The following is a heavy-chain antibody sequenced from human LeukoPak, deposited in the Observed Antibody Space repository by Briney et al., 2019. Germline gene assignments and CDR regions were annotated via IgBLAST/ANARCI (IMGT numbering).Heavy chain of an antibody. Sequence: ASVKVSCKASGYTFTGYYMHWVRQAPGQGLEWMGWINPNSGGTNYAQKFQGRVTMTRDTSISTAYMELSGLRSDDTAVYYCARSGSVATGSIRRRPRGGYYFDYWGQGTLVTVSS. CDR1: GYTFTGYY. CDR2: INPNSGGT. J-gene: IGHJ4*02. V-gene: IGHV1-2*02. D-gene: IGHD5-12*01. CDR3: ARSGSVATGSIRRRPRGGYYFDY.